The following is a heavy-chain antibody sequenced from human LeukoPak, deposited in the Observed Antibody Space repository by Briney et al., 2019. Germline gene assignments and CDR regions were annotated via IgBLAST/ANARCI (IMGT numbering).Heavy chain of an antibody. CDR3: ARDKGLYSSGWYYFDY. J-gene: IGHJ4*02. Sequence: ASVKVSCKASGYTFTSYGVSWVRQAPGQGLEWMGWISAYNGNTNYAQKFQGRVTMTTDTSTSTAYMELRSLRSDDTAVYYCARDKGLYSSGWYYFDYWGQGTLVTVSS. CDR1: GYTFTSYG. D-gene: IGHD6-19*01. CDR2: ISAYNGNT. V-gene: IGHV1-18*01.